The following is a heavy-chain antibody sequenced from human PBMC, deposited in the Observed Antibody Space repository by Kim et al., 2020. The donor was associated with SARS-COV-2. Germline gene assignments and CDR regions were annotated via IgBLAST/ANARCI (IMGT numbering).Heavy chain of an antibody. Sequence: SETLSLTCTVSGGSISSYYWSWIRQPPGKGLEWIGYIYYSGSTNYNPSLKSRVTISVDTSKNQFSLKLSSVTAADTAVYYCARVHYYDSSGYYYSGVFDAFDIWGQGTTVTVSS. J-gene: IGHJ3*02. CDR3: ARVHYYDSSGYYYSGVFDAFDI. CDR2: IYYSGST. V-gene: IGHV4-59*01. D-gene: IGHD3-22*01. CDR1: GGSISSYY.